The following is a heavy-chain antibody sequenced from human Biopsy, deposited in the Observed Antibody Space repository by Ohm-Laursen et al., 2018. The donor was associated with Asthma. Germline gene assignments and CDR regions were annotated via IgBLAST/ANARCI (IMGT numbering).Heavy chain of an antibody. D-gene: IGHD2-21*02. CDR1: GASISSLNW. CDR2: IYHSGNT. V-gene: IGHV4-4*02. J-gene: IGHJ6*02. Sequence: SDTLSLTCKVSGASISSLNWWSWVRQPPGKGLEWIGEIYHSGNTKYNPSLDSRVTISVDKSENLFSLKLTSVTAADTAVYFCATGKDSADWAKGRSYYYFGMEVWGQGTTATVSS. CDR3: ATGKDSADWAKGRSYYYFGMEV.